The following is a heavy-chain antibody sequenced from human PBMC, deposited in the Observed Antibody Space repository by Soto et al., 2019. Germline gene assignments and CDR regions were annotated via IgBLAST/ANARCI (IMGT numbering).Heavy chain of an antibody. CDR1: GFTFSTYS. V-gene: IGHV3-48*01. Sequence: EVQLVESGGDLVQPGGSLRLSCAASGFTFSTYSMNWVRLAPGKGLEWISYISSGSTTIYYADSVRGRFTISRDNAKNSLYPQMNSLRAEDTAVYYCAGEPYCSGGSCYSFSREYYYYMDVWGKGTTVTVSS. CDR2: ISSGSTTI. J-gene: IGHJ6*03. D-gene: IGHD2-15*01. CDR3: AGEPYCSGGSCYSFSREYYYYMDV.